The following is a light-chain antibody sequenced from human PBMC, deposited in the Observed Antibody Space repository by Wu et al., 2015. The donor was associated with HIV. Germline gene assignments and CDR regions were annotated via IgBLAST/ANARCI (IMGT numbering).Light chain of an antibody. J-gene: IGKJ4*01. V-gene: IGKV1-39*01. CDR1: QSISSD. Sequence: DIQMTQSPSSLSASVGDRVTITCRASQSISSDLKWYQQKPGAAPQLLIYAASSLQSGVPSRFSGSGSGTDFTLTISSLQPEDFATYYCLQDYTYPLTFGGGTKVEIK. CDR3: LQDYTYPLT. CDR2: AAS.